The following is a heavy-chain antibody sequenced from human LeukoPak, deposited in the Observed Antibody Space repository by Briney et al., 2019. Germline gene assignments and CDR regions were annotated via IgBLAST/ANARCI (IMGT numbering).Heavy chain of an antibody. D-gene: IGHD3-9*01. CDR1: GYTFTSYD. CDR2: MNPNSGNT. J-gene: IGHJ4*02. CDR3: ATNYDILTGYWVY. Sequence: ASVKVSCKASGYTFTSYDINWVRQATGQGLEWMGWMNPNSGNTGYAQKFQGRVTMTRNTSMSTAYMELSSLRSEDTAVYYCATNYDILTGYWVYWGQGTLVTVSS. V-gene: IGHV1-8*01.